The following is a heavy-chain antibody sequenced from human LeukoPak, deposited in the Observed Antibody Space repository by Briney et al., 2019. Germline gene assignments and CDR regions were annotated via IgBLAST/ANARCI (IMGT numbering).Heavy chain of an antibody. J-gene: IGHJ6*02. CDR3: ARYYGSGSYDLPYYYYYGMDV. CDR1: GGSISSYY. V-gene: IGHV4-59*01. D-gene: IGHD3-10*01. Sequence: PSETLSLTCTVSGGSISSYYWSWIRQPPGKGLEWIGYIYYSGSTNYNPSLKSRVTISVDTSKNQFSLKLSSVTAADTAVYYCARYYGSGSYDLPYYYYYGMDVWGQGTTVTVSS. CDR2: IYYSGST.